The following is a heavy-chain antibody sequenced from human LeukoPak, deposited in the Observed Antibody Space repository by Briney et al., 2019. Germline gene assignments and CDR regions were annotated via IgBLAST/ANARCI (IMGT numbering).Heavy chain of an antibody. J-gene: IGHJ6*04. CDR3: ARDLMVRGRSQKRGMDV. CDR2: IKQDGSEK. CDR1: GFTFSSYW. Sequence: GGSLRLYCAASGFTFSSYWMSWVRQAPGKGLEWVANIKQDGSEKYYVDSVKGRFTISRDNAKNSLYLQMNSLRAEDTAVYYCARDLMVRGRSQKRGMDVWGKGTTVTVSS. D-gene: IGHD3-10*01. V-gene: IGHV3-7*03.